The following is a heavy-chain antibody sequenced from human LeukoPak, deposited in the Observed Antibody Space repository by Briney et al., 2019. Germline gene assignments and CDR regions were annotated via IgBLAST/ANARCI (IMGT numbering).Heavy chain of an antibody. Sequence: ASVKVSCKVSGYTLTELSMHWVRQAPGKGLEWRGGFDPEDGETIYAQKFQGRVTMTEDTSTDTAYMELSSLRSEDTAVYYCATVEEWRLRDFLHYWGQGTLVTVSS. CDR1: GYTLTELS. J-gene: IGHJ4*02. V-gene: IGHV1-24*01. CDR3: ATVEEWRLRDFLHY. D-gene: IGHD5-18*01. CDR2: FDPEDGET.